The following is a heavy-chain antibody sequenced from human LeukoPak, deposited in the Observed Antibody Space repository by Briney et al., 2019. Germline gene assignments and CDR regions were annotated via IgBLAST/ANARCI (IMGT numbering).Heavy chain of an antibody. V-gene: IGHV4-34*01. CDR1: VAPSGID. CDR3: PRIRCSAGDVSCYNY. J-gene: IGHJ4*02. D-gene: IGHD2-15*01. CDR2: IYQTKYT. Sequence: PSETLSLTRGVRGVAPSGIDCSTSPQSPGKGLEWIGEIYQTKYTTYNPSLKTRVTIWADTSVNQLSLTVTSLTAADPPIYHCPRIRCSAGDVSCYNYWGRGALVTVSS.